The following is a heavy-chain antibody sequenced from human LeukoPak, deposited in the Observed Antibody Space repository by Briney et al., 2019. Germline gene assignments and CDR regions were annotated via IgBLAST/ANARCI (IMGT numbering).Heavy chain of an antibody. CDR3: AKDVYGDYGGPDY. CDR2: IRPSDGST. V-gene: IGHV3-23*01. CDR1: GFPFSTYA. D-gene: IGHD4-17*01. J-gene: IGHJ4*02. Sequence: GGSLRLSCAASGFPFSTYAMTWVRQAPRKGLEWVSSIRPSDGSTYYADSVKGRFAISRDNSKNTLYLQMNSLRAEDTAVYYCAKDVYGDYGGPDYWGQGTLVTVSS.